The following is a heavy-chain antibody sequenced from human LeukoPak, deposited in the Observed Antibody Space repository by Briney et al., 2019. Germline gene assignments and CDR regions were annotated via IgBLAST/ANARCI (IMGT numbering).Heavy chain of an antibody. V-gene: IGHV1-69*05. CDR3: ARGQEGIMWFFDN. CDR2: IVPIFGKT. J-gene: IGHJ4*02. D-gene: IGHD2-21*01. CDR1: GDPFGSYA. Sequence: SVKVSCTASGDPFGSYALSWVRQAPGQGLEWVGGIVPIFGKTTYAQKFQGRLAITTDESTSTTYMELSSLTSADTAVYYCARGQEGIMWFFDNWGQGTLVTVSS.